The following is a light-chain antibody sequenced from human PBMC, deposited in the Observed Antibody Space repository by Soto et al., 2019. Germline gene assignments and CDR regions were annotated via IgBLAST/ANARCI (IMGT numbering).Light chain of an antibody. CDR1: SSDVGGYNY. J-gene: IGLJ2*01. CDR3: SSYTSSSSGV. CDR2: DVS. Sequence: QSVLNQPASVSGSPGQSITISCTGTSSDVGGYNYVSWYQQHPGKAPKLMIYDVSNRPSGVSNRFSGSKSGNTASLTISGLQAEDEADYYCSSYTSSSSGVFGGGTKVTVL. V-gene: IGLV2-14*01.